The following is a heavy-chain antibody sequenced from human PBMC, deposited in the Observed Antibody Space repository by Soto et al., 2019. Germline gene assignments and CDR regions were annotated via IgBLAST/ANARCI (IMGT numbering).Heavy chain of an antibody. V-gene: IGHV1-18*04. J-gene: IGHJ4*02. CDR1: GYTFTSYG. CDR2: ISAYNGNT. CDR3: ARLPDPAMTTYHCQY. D-gene: IGHD5-18*01. Sequence: SVKVSCKASGYTFTSYGISWVRQAPGQGLEWMGWISAYNGNTNYAQKLQGRVTMTTDTSTSTAYMELRSLRSDDTDVNYCARLPDPAMTTYHCQYCGQGTRVTDSP.